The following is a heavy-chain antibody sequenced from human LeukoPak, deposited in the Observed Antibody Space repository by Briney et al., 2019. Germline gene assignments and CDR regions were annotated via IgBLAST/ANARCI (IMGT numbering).Heavy chain of an antibody. CDR1: GLTFGNYA. CDR3: AKGFFRGLYYYDSSANEDWYFDL. Sequence: PGGSLRLSCAASGLTFGNYALSWVRQAPGKGLEWVSGISWNSGSIGYADSVKGRFTISRDNAKNSLYLQMNSLRAEDMALYYCAKGFFRGLYYYDSSANEDWYFDLWGRGTLVTVSS. J-gene: IGHJ2*01. D-gene: IGHD3-22*01. CDR2: ISWNSGSI. V-gene: IGHV3-9*03.